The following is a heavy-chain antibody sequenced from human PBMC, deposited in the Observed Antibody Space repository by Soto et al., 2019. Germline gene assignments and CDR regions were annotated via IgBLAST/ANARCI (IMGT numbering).Heavy chain of an antibody. V-gene: IGHV3-33*01. CDR2: IWYDGSKK. CDR1: GFTFSSFG. CDR3: ATGTTYKIDY. D-gene: IGHD1-20*01. J-gene: IGHJ4*02. Sequence: QVQLVESGGGVVQPGRSLRLSCAASGFTFSSFGLHWVRQAPGKGLEWVAVIWYDGSKKYHADSVKGRFTISRDNSKNTLYLQMNSLRVEDTAVSYCATGTTYKIDYWGQGTLVTVSS.